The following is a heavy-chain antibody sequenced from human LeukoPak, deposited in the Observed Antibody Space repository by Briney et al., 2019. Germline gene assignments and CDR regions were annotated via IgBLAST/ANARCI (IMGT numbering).Heavy chain of an antibody. CDR2: ISFDGSNI. CDR1: GFIFSNYA. J-gene: IGHJ5*02. CDR3: AREVPYGDYQDGEGFDP. D-gene: IGHD4-17*01. Sequence: GGSLRLSCAASGFIFSNYAMHWVRQAPGKGLDWVAVISFDGSNIYYADSAKGRFTISRDSSKNTLYLQMNSLRAEDTALYYCAREVPYGDYQDGEGFDPWGQGTLVTVSS. V-gene: IGHV3-30*04.